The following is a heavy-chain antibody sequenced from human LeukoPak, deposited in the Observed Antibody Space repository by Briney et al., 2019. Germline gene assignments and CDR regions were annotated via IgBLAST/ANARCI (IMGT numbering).Heavy chain of an antibody. V-gene: IGHV4-61*02. CDR3: ARDRHKISWYYY. Sequence: SETLSLTCTVSGGSISSGSYYWSWIRQPAGKGLEWIGRIYTSGSTNYNPSLKSRVTISVDTSKNQFSLKLSSVTAADTAVYYCARDRHKISWYYYWGQGTLVSVSS. CDR2: IYTSGST. CDR1: GGSISSGSYY. D-gene: IGHD6-13*01. J-gene: IGHJ4*02.